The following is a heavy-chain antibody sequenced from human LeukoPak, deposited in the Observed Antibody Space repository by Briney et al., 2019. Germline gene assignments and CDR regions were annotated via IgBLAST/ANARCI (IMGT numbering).Heavy chain of an antibody. CDR3: ARPGGRDY. V-gene: IGHV5-51*01. J-gene: IGHJ4*02. Sequence: LGESLKISCKASGYSFTSYWIGWVRPMPRKGLGWMGIIYPADSDTRYSPSFQGQVTISADKSISTAYLQWSSLKASDTAMYYCARPGGRDYWGQGTLVTVSS. D-gene: IGHD1-26*01. CDR2: IYPADSDT. CDR1: GYSFTSYW.